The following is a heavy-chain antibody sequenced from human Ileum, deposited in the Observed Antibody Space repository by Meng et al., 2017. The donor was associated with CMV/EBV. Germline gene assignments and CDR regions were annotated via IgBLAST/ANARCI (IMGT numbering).Heavy chain of an antibody. CDR3: VKGRGYNGYAADV. D-gene: IGHD5-12*01. J-gene: IGHJ4*02. V-gene: IGHV3-30*02. CDR1: GLTFSNHW. Sequence: GGSLRLSCAASGLTFSNHWMTWVRQAPGKGLEWMTFIRYDGNKKYSVDSVKGRFTISRDNSKSTLHLQMSNLRPGDTALYYCVKGRGYNGYAADVWGQGTLVTVSS. CDR2: IRYDGNKK.